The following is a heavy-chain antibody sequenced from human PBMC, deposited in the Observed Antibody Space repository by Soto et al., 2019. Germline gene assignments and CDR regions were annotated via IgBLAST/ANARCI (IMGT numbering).Heavy chain of an antibody. D-gene: IGHD7-27*01. CDR1: GFTFSSYW. V-gene: IGHV3-7*03. CDR3: ARDVLGKGGAFDI. CDR2: IKQDGSEK. Sequence: GGSLRLSCAASGFTFSSYWMSWVRQAPGKGLEWVANIKQDGSEKYYVDSVKGRFTISRDNAKNSLYLQMNILRAEDTAVYYCARDVLGKGGAFDIWGQGTMVTVSS. J-gene: IGHJ3*02.